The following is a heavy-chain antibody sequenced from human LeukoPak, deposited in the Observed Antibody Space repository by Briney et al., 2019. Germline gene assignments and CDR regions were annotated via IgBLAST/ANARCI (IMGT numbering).Heavy chain of an antibody. CDR3: TRDLMDYDVSTGLHHYYMDV. CDR2: MKQDGSDK. V-gene: IGHV3-7*01. J-gene: IGHJ6*02. Sequence: GGSLRLSCAASGFTFSTHWMSCVRQAPGKGLEWVANMKQDGSDKYYVDSVKGRFTISRDNAKNSLYLQMNTLRVEDTAVYYCTRDLMDYDVSTGLHHYYMDVWGQGTTVTVSS. D-gene: IGHD3-9*01. CDR1: GFTFSTHW.